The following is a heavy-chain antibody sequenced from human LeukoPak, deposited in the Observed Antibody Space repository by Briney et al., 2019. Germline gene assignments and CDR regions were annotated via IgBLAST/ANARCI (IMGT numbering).Heavy chain of an antibody. J-gene: IGHJ4*02. V-gene: IGHV4-4*07. CDR1: GGSISSYY. CDR2: VYASGST. CDR3: AKEDYWGYYFDS. Sequence: PSETLSLTCTVSGGSISSYYWSWIRQPAGKGLEWIGRVYASGSTHYNPSLKSRVTISVDTSENQFSLKLNSVTTADTAVYFCAKEDYWGYYFDSWGQGTLVTVSS. D-gene: IGHD7-27*01.